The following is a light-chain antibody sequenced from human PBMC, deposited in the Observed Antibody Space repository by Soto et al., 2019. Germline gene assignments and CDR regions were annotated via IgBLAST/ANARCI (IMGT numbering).Light chain of an antibody. V-gene: IGKV1-5*03. CDR1: QSISIW. CDR2: KAS. J-gene: IGKJ1*01. CDR3: QQYNSYSVT. Sequence: DIKMTQAPSTLSASLGDRVTITCRASQSISIWLAWYQQKPGKAPKLLIYKASSLESGVPSRFSGSGSGTEFTLTISSLQPDDFATYYCQQYNSYSVTLGQGSNVDI.